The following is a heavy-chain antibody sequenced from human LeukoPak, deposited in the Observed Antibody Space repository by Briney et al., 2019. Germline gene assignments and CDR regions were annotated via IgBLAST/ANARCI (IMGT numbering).Heavy chain of an antibody. Sequence: APVKVSCKVSGYSLSELAMHWVRQAPGKGLEWMGGFEPEHGDTIYAQKFQGRVTMTTDTSTSTAYMELRSLRSDDTAVYYCARDQIPYYDFWSGYYQNRYPFGMDVWGQGTTVTVSS. CDR3: ARDQIPYYDFWSGYYQNRYPFGMDV. D-gene: IGHD3-3*01. CDR2: FEPEHGDT. J-gene: IGHJ6*02. V-gene: IGHV1-24*01. CDR1: GYSLSELA.